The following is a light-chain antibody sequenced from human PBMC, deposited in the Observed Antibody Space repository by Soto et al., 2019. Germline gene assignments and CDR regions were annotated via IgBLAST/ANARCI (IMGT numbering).Light chain of an antibody. CDR1: QSVTNNY. J-gene: IGKJ5*01. CDR3: QQYGSSPT. V-gene: IGKV3-20*01. Sequence: IGLTQSPGTLSLSPGERATLSCRASQSVTNNYLAWYQQKPGQAPRRLIYGASSRATGIPDRFSGSGSGTDFTLTISRLEPEDFAVYYCQQYGSSPTFGEGTRLEIK. CDR2: GAS.